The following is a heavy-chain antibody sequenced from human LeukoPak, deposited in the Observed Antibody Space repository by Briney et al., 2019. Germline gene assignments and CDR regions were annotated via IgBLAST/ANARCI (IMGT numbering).Heavy chain of an antibody. CDR3: ATAVASSSGWYADY. D-gene: IGHD6-19*01. J-gene: IGHJ4*02. CDR2: ISGSGGTT. Sequence: GGSLRLSCAASGFTFNSYAMSWVRQAPGKGLEWVSAISGSGGTTHYADSVKGRFTISRDNTKNTLYLQMNSLRAEDTAVYYCATAVASSSGWYADYWGQGTLVTVSS. V-gene: IGHV3-23*01. CDR1: GFTFNSYA.